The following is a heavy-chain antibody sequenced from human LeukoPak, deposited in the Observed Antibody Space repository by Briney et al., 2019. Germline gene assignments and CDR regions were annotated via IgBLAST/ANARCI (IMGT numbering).Heavy chain of an antibody. J-gene: IGHJ4*02. Sequence: ASVKVSCKASGYTFTTYDINWVRQATGQGLEWMGWMNPNSGNTGYAQRFQGRVTMTRNTSISTAFMELSGLRSEDTAVYFCARRNTAMVAGLDYWGQGSLVTVSS. CDR3: ARRNTAMVAGLDY. CDR2: MNPNSGNT. CDR1: GYTFTTYD. V-gene: IGHV1-8*01. D-gene: IGHD5-18*01.